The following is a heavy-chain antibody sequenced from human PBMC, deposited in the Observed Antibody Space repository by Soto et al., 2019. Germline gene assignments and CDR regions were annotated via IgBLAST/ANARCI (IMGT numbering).Heavy chain of an antibody. V-gene: IGHV3-23*01. CDR3: AKAGLLWFGELLPARKIPWYFDY. J-gene: IGHJ4*02. Sequence: GGSLRLSCAASGFTFSSYAMSWVRQAPGKGLEWVSAISGSGGSTYYADSVKGRFTISRDNSKNTLYLQMNSLRAEDTAVYYCAKAGLLWFGELLPARKIPWYFDYWGQGTLVTVSS. CDR1: GFTFSSYA. D-gene: IGHD3-10*01. CDR2: ISGSGGST.